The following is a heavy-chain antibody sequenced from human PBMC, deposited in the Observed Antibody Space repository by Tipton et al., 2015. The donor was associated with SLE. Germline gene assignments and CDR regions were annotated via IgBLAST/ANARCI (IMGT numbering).Heavy chain of an antibody. CDR3: AKYASGTMFEY. CDR2: IYYSVAT. CDR1: GGSISSSGHY. J-gene: IGHJ4*02. D-gene: IGHD3-10*01. V-gene: IGHV4-39*01. Sequence: TLSLTCTVSGGSISSSGHYWGWIRQPPGKGLEWIGSIYYSVATHYNPSLKRRVTISADTSKNQFSLRLTSVTAADTAVYYCAKYASGTMFEYWGQGTLVTVSS.